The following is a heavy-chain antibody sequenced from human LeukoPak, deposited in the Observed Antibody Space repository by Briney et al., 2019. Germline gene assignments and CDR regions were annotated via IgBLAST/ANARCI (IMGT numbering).Heavy chain of an antibody. J-gene: IGHJ4*02. CDR1: GGSISSGSYY. CDR2: IYTSGST. CDR3: ARGRLAGTLYY. D-gene: IGHD2-15*01. V-gene: IGHV4-61*02. Sequence: PSETLSLTCTVSGGSISSGSYYWSWIRQPAGKGLEWIGRIYTSGSTNYNPSLKSRVTISVDTSKNQFSLNLSSVTAADTAVYYCARGRLAGTLYYWGQGTLVTVSS.